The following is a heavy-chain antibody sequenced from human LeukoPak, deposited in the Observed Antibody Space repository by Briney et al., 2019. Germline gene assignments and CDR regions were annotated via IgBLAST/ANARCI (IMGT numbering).Heavy chain of an antibody. J-gene: IGHJ6*02. CDR2: INGDGSDT. V-gene: IGHV3-74*01. CDR3: VRGAYYFYGMDV. D-gene: IGHD3-16*01. Sequence: GGSLRLSCAASGFTFSSYWMHWVRQAPGKGLVWVAQINGDGSDTSYADSMKGRFTISRDNARNTLYLYINSLSAEDTAVFYCVRGAYYFYGMDVWGQGTTVTASS. CDR1: GFTFSSYW.